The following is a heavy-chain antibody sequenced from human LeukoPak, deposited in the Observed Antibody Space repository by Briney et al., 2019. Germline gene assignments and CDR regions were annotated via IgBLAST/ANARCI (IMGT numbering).Heavy chain of an antibody. J-gene: IGHJ4*02. CDR3: AGGGNKKEYGNTWYGVY. CDR2: ISADGDIK. V-gene: IGHV3-30*04. Sequence: GGSLRLSCAGTGFTFSGYSMCWVRQAPGKGLEWVSLISADGDIKHYADSVKGGFTVSRGNTLILQMNSLRPDDTAVYYSAGGGNKKEYGNTWYGVYWGQGTLVTVSS. D-gene: IGHD6-13*01. CDR1: GFTFSGYS.